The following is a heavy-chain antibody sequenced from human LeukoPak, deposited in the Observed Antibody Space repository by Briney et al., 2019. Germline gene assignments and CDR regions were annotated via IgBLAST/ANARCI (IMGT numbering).Heavy chain of an antibody. V-gene: IGHV1-69*13. D-gene: IGHD6-6*01. CDR2: IIPLFRTA. J-gene: IGHJ4*02. CDR3: ARASNTGSFYFDY. CDR1: GGTFSTSA. Sequence: SVKVSCKASGGTFSTSALNWVRQAPGQGLEWMGGIIPLFRTAKYVQKFQGRVTITADESTTTAYMEVSSLRSDYTADYYCARASNTGSFYFDYWGQGTLVTVSS.